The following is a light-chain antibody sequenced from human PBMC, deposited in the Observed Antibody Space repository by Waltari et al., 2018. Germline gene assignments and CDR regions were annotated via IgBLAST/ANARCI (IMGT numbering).Light chain of an antibody. V-gene: IGKV3-20*01. CDR3: QKYSNSPHS. CDR1: QSVDNY. CDR2: GAS. J-gene: IGKJ2*03. Sequence: LTQSPGTLSLFPGERDTLSCRASQSVDNYLAWYQQKPGQAPRLLMYGASNRATGIPDRFSGSGSGTEFTLTISSLEPEDFAVYYCQKYSNSPHSFGQGTRVEIK.